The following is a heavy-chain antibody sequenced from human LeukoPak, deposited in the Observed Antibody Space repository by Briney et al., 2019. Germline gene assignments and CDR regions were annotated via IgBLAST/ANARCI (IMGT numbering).Heavy chain of an antibody. Sequence: SETLSLTCTVSGGSISSYYWSWIRQPAGKGLEWIGRIYTSGSTNYNPSLKSRVTMSVDTSKNQFSLKLSSVTAADTAVYYCAREPYYDFWSGYYAIYYFDYWGQGTLVTVSS. V-gene: IGHV4-4*07. CDR1: GGSISSYY. CDR2: IYTSGST. D-gene: IGHD3-3*01. J-gene: IGHJ4*02. CDR3: AREPYYDFWSGYYAIYYFDY.